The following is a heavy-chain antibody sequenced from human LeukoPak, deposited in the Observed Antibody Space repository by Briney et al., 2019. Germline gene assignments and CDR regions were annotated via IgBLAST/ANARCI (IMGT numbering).Heavy chain of an antibody. CDR3: AKGKASSWLDWFDP. CDR1: GFTFSTYA. J-gene: IGHJ5*02. V-gene: IGHV3-23*01. CDR2: TSGGGGST. Sequence: GGSLRLSCAASGFTFSTYAMTWVRQAPGRGLEWVSATSGGGGSTYDADSVKGRFTMSRENSNNTVYLQMNSLRAEDTAVYFCAKGKASSWLDWFDPWGQGTLVTVSS. D-gene: IGHD6-13*01.